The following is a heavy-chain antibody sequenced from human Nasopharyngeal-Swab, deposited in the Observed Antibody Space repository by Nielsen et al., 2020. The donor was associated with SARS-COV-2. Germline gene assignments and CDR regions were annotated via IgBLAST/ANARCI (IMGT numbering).Heavy chain of an antibody. Sequence: GSLRLSCTVSGGSISSYYWSWIRQPPGKGLEWIGYIYYSGSTNYNPSLKSRVTISVDTSKNQFSLKLSSVTAADTAVYYCARLVAAPYYYYMDVWGKGTTVTISS. CDR3: ARLVAAPYYYYMDV. J-gene: IGHJ6*03. CDR1: GGSISSYY. D-gene: IGHD6-13*01. CDR2: IYYSGST. V-gene: IGHV4-59*08.